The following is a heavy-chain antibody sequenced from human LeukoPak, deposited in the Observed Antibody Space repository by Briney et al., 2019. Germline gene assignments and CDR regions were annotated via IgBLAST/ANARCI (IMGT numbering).Heavy chain of an antibody. CDR1: GGSISSYY. CDR2: IYYSGST. Sequence: PSETLSLTCTVSGGSISSYYWSWIRQPPGKGLEWIGYIYYSGSTNYNPSLKSRVTISVDTSKNQFSLNVRSVSAADTVVYYCARDPSRSCAGGNCFSSWGQGTLVIVSS. V-gene: IGHV4-59*12. CDR3: ARDPSRSCAGGNCFSS. J-gene: IGHJ5*02. D-gene: IGHD2-15*01.